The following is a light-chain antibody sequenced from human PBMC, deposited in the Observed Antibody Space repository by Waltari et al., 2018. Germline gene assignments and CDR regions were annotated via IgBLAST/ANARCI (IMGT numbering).Light chain of an antibody. CDR3: QTWDTGTHVV. CDR2: VSSAGSH. V-gene: IGLV4-69*01. J-gene: IGLJ2*01. CDR1: SGHRSYA. Sequence: QVVLTQSPSASVSLGASVKLTCTLSSGHRSYAIASHQQQPENGPRYLMKVSSAGSHQKGDGIPDRFSGSSSGTERYLTISSVQSEDEADYYCQTWDTGTHVVFGGGTKLTVL.